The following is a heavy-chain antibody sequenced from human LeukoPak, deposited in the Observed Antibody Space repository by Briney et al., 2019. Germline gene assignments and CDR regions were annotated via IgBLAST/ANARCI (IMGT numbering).Heavy chain of an antibody. Sequence: ASVKVSCKVSGYTFTSYYMHWVRQAPGQGLEWMGWINPNSGATDYAQKFQGRVTVTGDTSISTAYMELSRLRSDDTAVYYCATSLRYCTSTDCYVFFDYWGQGTLVTVSS. CDR3: ATSLRYCTSTDCYVFFDY. CDR1: GYTFTSYY. CDR2: INPNSGAT. J-gene: IGHJ4*02. D-gene: IGHD2-2*01. V-gene: IGHV1-2*02.